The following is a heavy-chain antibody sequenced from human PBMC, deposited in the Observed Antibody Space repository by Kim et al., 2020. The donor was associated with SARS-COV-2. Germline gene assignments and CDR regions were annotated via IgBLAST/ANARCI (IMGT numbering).Heavy chain of an antibody. D-gene: IGHD3-3*01. CDR2: INHSGST. J-gene: IGHJ4*02. CDR1: GGSFSGYY. V-gene: IGHV4-34*01. Sequence: SETLSLTCAVYGGSFSGYYWSWIRQPPGKGLEWIGEINHSGSTNYNPSLKSRVTISVDTSKNQFSLKLSSVTAADTAVYYCARLDFWSGYYIQPPIDYWGQGTLVTVSS. CDR3: ARLDFWSGYYIQPPIDY.